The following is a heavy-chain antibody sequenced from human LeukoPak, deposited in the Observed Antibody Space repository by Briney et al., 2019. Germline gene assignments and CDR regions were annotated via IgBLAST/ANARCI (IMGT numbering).Heavy chain of an antibody. CDR2: ISSSSSYI. J-gene: IGHJ6*02. V-gene: IGHV3-21*01. D-gene: IGHD6-19*01. CDR3: ASPSRGWYGHYYYYGMDV. CDR1: GFTFSSYS. Sequence: GGSLRLSCAASGFTFSSYSMNWVRQAPGKGLEWVSSISSSSSYIYYADSVKGRFTISRDNAKNSLYLQMNSLRAEDTAVYYCASPSRGWYGHYYYYGMDVWGQGTTVTVSS.